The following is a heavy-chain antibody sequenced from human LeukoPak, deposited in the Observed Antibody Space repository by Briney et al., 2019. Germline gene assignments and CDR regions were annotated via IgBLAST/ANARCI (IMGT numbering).Heavy chain of an antibody. D-gene: IGHD2-8*01. CDR2: IWYDGSNK. CDR1: GFTFSNYD. V-gene: IGHV3-33*01. J-gene: IGHJ4*02. CDR3: ARDPGGVVYFDY. Sequence: GGSLRLSCAVSGFTFSNYDMHGVRQAPGKGLEGVAVIWYDGSNKYYADSVKGRFTISRDNSKNTLYLQMNTLRAEDTVVYYCARDPGGVVYFDYWGQGTLVTVSS.